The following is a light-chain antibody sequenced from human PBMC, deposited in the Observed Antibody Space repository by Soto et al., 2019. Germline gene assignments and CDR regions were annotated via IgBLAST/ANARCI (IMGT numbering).Light chain of an antibody. CDR1: QNINSW. J-gene: IGKJ3*01. V-gene: IGKV1-5*03. Sequence: DIQMTQSPSTLSASVGDRVTITCRASQNINSWLAWYQQKPGKAPKLLISKASNLETGVPSSFSGSGSGTEFTLTFSCLQPDDVATYYFKQYNSYSFFPSGPGTKVDT. CDR2: KAS. CDR3: KQYNSYSFFP.